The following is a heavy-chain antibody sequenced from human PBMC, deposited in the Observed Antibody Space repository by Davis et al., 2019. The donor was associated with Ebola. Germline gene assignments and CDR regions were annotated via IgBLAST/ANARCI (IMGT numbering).Heavy chain of an antibody. D-gene: IGHD5-12*01. Sequence: GESLKIPCAASGFTLSDYYMSWIRQAPGQGLEWVSSIRSSDTTIYYSDPVKGRFTVSRDNAKNSLFLQLNNLRAEDTACYYCARLPSGVGRELDYWGHGTLVTVSS. V-gene: IGHV3-11*04. CDR2: IRSSDTTI. J-gene: IGHJ4*01. CDR3: ARLPSGVGRELDY. CDR1: GFTLSDYY.